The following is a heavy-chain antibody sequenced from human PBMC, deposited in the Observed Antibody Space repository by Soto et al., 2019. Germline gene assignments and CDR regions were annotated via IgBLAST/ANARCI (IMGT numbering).Heavy chain of an antibody. V-gene: IGHV3-30*18. CDR1: GFTFSEYG. CDR3: VKDPYSGELAGHLTWFDT. D-gene: IGHD1-7*01. J-gene: IGHJ5*01. Sequence: PGGSMRLSCVVAGFTFSEYGMHWVLQAPCKGLEWLAGISHDQTDKYYTDSVKGRFIISRDNSKSTLHLQMNSLRVEDTGVYYCVKDPYSGELAGHLTWFDTWGHGSLVTVSS. CDR2: ISHDQTDK.